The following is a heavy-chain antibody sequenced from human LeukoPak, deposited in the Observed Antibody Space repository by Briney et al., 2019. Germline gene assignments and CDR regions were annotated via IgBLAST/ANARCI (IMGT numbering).Heavy chain of an antibody. V-gene: IGHV3-13*01. CDR2: IGTAGDT. CDR1: GFTFSSYD. CDR3: ARAYRVRFQPLLYFDY. D-gene: IGHD2-8*01. Sequence: GGSLRLSCAASGFTFSSYDMHWVRHATGKGLEWVSAIGTAGDTYYPGSVKGRFTISRENAKNSLHLQMNSLRAGDTAVYYCARAYRVRFQPLLYFDYWSQGTLVTVSS. J-gene: IGHJ4*02.